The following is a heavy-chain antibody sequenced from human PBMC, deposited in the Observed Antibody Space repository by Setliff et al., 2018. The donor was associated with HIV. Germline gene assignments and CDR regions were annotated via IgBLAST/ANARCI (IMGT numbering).Heavy chain of an antibody. CDR1: GYSMSGGYN. D-gene: IGHD1-26*01. CDR3: ARTTYSGSYFNDS. V-gene: IGHV4-38-2*02. J-gene: IGHJ5*01. CDR2: IYHVGTT. Sequence: TLSLTCTVSGYSMSGGYNWGWIRQSPEKGLEWIGNIYHVGTTYYNPSLKSRVTVSVDPSKNQFSLKLSSVTAADTAVYYCARTTYSGSYFNDSWGQGTLVTVSS.